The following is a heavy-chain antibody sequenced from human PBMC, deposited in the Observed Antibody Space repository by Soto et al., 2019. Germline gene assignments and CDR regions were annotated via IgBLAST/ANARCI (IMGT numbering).Heavy chain of an antibody. J-gene: IGHJ6*02. CDR2: IWYDGSNK. CDR3: ERERYRYAYRDYSGMDV. V-gene: IGHV3-33*01. D-gene: IGHD5-18*01. CDR1: GFTFSSYG. Sequence: GGSLRLSCAASGFTFSSYGMHWVRQAPGKGLEWVAVIWYDGSNKYYADSVKGRFTISRDNSKNTMYLQMNSLRAEETAVYYCERERYRYAYRDYSGMDVWGQATTVTVTS.